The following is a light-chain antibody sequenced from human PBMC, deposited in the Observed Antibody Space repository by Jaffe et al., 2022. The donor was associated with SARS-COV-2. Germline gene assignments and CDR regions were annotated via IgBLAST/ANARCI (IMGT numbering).Light chain of an antibody. J-gene: IGKJ1*01. Sequence: EIVLTQSPATLSLSPGQRATLSCRASQSISSYLAWYQQKPGQAPRLLISAASNRATGIPARFSGSGSGTDFTLTISSLEPEDFALYYCQQRSNWPPWTFGQGTKVEIK. CDR2: AAS. V-gene: IGKV3-11*01. CDR1: QSISSY. CDR3: QQRSNWPPWT.